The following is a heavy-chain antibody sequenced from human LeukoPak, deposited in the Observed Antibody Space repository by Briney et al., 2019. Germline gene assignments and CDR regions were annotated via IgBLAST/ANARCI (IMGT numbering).Heavy chain of an antibody. Sequence: SETLSLTCTVSGGSISSSSYYWGWIRQPPGKGLEWIGSIYYSGSTYYSPSLKSRVTISVDTSKNQFSLKLSSVTAADTAVYYCARTVGDSSGSAIVFDYWGQGTLVTVSS. J-gene: IGHJ4*02. CDR2: IYYSGST. CDR3: ARTVGDSSGSAIVFDY. D-gene: IGHD3-22*01. CDR1: GGSISSSSYY. V-gene: IGHV4-39*01.